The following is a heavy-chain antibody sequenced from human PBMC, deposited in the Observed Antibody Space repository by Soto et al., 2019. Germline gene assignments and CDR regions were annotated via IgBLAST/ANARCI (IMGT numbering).Heavy chain of an antibody. D-gene: IGHD2-21*02. J-gene: IGHJ4*02. CDR1: GFTFSDYY. V-gene: IGHV3-11*06. Sequence: QVQLVESGGGLVKPGGSLRLSCAASGFTFSDYYMSWIRQAPGKGLEWVSYISGSGTYTNYGDSVKGRFTISRDNAKNSLYLQMNSLRAEDTAVYYCVRGGSYCGGDCFDYCGQGTLVTGSS. CDR2: ISGSGTYT. CDR3: VRGGSYCGGDCFDY.